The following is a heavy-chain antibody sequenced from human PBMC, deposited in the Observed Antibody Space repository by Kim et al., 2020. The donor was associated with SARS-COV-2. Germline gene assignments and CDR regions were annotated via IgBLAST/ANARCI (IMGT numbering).Heavy chain of an antibody. V-gene: IGHV3-30*04. D-gene: IGHD1-26*01. CDR1: GFTFSSYA. J-gene: IGHJ6*02. CDR3: AREVGSGSYSYYYYYGMDV. CDR2: ISYDGSNK. Sequence: GGSLRLSCAASGFTFSSYAMHWVRQAPGKGLEWVAVISYDGSNKYYADSVKGRFTISRDNSKNTLYLQMNSLRAEDTAVYYCAREVGSGSYSYYYYYGMDVWGQGTTVTVSS.